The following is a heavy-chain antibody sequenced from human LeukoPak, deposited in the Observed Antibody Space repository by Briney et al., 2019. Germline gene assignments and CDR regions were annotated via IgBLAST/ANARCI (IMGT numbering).Heavy chain of an antibody. V-gene: IGHV3-43*01. J-gene: IGHJ4*02. CDR2: ITWNGGGT. CDR1: GFSFDEYS. D-gene: IGHD2-2*01. Sequence: GGSLRLSCAASGFSFDEYSMHWVRQAPGKGLEWVSLITWNGGGTSYADSVKGRFTISRDNKKSSLFLQMHSLRTEDTAFYFCVKDGLQYCPSTSCYEFQSWGQGTLVTVSS. CDR3: VKDGLQYCPSTSCYEFQS.